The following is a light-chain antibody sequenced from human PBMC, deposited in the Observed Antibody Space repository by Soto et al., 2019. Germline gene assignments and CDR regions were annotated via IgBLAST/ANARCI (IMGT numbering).Light chain of an antibody. CDR2: EVT. V-gene: IGLV2-14*01. J-gene: IGLJ2*01. Sequence: QSVLTQPASVSGSPGQSITISCAATRDDIGAYDYVSWYQQHPGNAPKLLVYEVTNRPSGVSDRFSGSKSGNTASLTISGLQAEDEDDYYCNSYTNSSAVVFGGGPKVTLL. CDR3: NSYTNSSAVV. CDR1: RDDIGAYDY.